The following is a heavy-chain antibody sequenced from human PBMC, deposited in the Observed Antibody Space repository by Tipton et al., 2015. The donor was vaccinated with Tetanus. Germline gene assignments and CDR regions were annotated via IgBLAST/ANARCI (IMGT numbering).Heavy chain of an antibody. J-gene: IGHJ6*03. D-gene: IGHD6-19*01. CDR3: AKAPRPLPLAGTPPDDYYYMDV. CDR2: INGDSTSI. CDR1: GFTFNTYS. Sequence: SLRLSCAASGFTFNTYSMNWVRRAPGKGLEWVSVINGDSTSIYYADSVKGRFTISRDNAKNSLYLQMNSLRAEDTALYYCAKAPRPLPLAGTPPDDYYYMDVWGKGTTVTVSS. V-gene: IGHV3-21*04.